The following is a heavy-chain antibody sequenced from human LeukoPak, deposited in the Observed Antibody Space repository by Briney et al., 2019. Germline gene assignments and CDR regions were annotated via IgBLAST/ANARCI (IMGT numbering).Heavy chain of an antibody. CDR2: IYYSGST. D-gene: IGHD6-19*01. Sequence: KPSETLSLTCTVSGGSINSYYWSWIRQPPGKGLEWIGYIYYSGSTNYNPSLKSRVTISVDTSKNQFSLKLSSVTAADTAVYYCARHTKNSSGWYYFDYWGQGTLVTVSS. CDR3: ARHTKNSSGWYYFDY. V-gene: IGHV4-59*08. CDR1: GGSINSYY. J-gene: IGHJ4*02.